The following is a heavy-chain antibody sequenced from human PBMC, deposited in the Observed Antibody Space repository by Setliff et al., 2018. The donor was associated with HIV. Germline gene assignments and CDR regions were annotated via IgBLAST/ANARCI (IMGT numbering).Heavy chain of an antibody. CDR3: ARRAVQDGSVTSSNWFES. CDR1: GGSFSGYY. J-gene: IGHJ5*01. Sequence: SETLSLTCAVYGGSFSGYYWSWIRQPPGKGLEWIGYIYGGGSTGYNPSLTSRVTMSADTPNNRFALKLSSVTAADTAVYYCARRAVQDGSVTSSNWFESWGQGTLVTVSS. D-gene: IGHD2-2*01. V-gene: IGHV4-34*10. CDR2: IYGGGST.